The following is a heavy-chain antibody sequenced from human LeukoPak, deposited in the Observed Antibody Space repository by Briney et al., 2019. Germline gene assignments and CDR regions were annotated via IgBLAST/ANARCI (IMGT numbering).Heavy chain of an antibody. D-gene: IGHD5-12*01. CDR2: IKSKTDGGTT. CDR3: TTDSGYDSILLN. J-gene: IGHJ4*02. CDR1: GFTFSGSA. V-gene: IGHV3-15*01. Sequence: SGGSLRLSCAASGFTFSGSAMHWVRQAPGKGLEWVGRIKSKTDGGTTDYAAPVKGRFTISRDDSKNTLYLQMNSLKTEDTAVYYCTTDSGYDSILLNWGQGTLVTVSS.